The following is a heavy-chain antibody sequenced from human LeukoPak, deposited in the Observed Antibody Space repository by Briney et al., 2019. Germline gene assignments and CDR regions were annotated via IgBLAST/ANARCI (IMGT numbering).Heavy chain of an antibody. CDR3: ARSVMYSSSWYPGAGRWFDP. CDR1: GGSISSYY. D-gene: IGHD6-13*01. J-gene: IGHJ5*02. V-gene: IGHV4-59*01. CDR2: IYYSGST. Sequence: PSETLSLTCTVSGGSISSYYWSWIRQPPGKGLEWIGYIYYSGSTNYNPSLKSRVTISVDTSKNQFSLKLSSVTAADTAVYYCARSVMYSSSWYPGAGRWFDPWGQGTLVTVSS.